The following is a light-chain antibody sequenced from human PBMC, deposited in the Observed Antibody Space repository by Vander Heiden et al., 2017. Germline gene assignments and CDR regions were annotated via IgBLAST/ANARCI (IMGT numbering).Light chain of an antibody. J-gene: IGKJ4*01. CDR1: QSVSSAY. CDR2: AAF. CDR3: QQDQYSPLT. Sequence: EIVLTQSPATLSLSPGERATLSCGASQSVSSAYLAWYQQKPGRAPRLIIYAAFTRAAGIPDRFSGSRSGTDFTLTITGLEPDDSAVYYCQQDQYSPLTFGGGTKVEIK. V-gene: IGKV3D-20*01.